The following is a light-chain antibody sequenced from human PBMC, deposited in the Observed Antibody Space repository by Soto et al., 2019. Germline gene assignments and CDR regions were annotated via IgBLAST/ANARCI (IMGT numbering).Light chain of an antibody. Sequence: EIVMTQSPLSLRVTPGESASISCRSSQSLLYSNGYNYLDWYLQKPGQSPQLLIYMGSNRASGVPERFSGSGSGTHFTLKISRVEAEDVGIYYCMQGLQDLTFGQGTRLEIQ. CDR3: MQGLQDLT. V-gene: IGKV2-28*01. CDR1: QSLLYSNGYNY. CDR2: MGS. J-gene: IGKJ5*01.